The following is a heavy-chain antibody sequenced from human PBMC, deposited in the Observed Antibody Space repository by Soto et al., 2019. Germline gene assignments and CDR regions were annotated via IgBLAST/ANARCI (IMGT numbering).Heavy chain of an antibody. J-gene: IGHJ6*02. CDR3: VSQGIGALHGLVDV. Sequence: QVQLQASGPGLVKPSDTLSLTCTVSGDSIGTYNWGWIRQPPGKRLEWIGYIYSNGGTSYNPALKSRVTISADTSTEQFSLRLSSVTAADTAVYYCVSQGIGALHGLVDVWGQGTTVTVSS. CDR1: GDSIGTYN. V-gene: IGHV4-59*08. CDR2: IYSNGGT. D-gene: IGHD1-26*01.